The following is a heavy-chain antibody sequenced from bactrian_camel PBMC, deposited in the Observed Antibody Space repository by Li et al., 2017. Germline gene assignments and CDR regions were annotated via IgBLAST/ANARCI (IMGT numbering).Heavy chain of an antibody. V-gene: IGHV3S40*01. J-gene: IGHJ6*01. CDR2: INFGGGST. Sequence: VQLVESGGGLVQPGGSLRLSCSVSGFTLTRYDMSWVRQAPGKGLEWISAINFGGGSTYYADSVKGRFTISRDVANGVVCLQMDSPRPEDSALYYCARGGDFGVWGQGTQVTVS. CDR1: GFTLTRYD. CDR3: ARGGDFGV.